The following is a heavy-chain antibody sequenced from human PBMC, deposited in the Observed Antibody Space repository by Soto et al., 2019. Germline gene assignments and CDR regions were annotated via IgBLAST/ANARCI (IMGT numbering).Heavy chain of an antibody. J-gene: IGHJ4*02. CDR3: ARDRANSPDYFDY. CDR1: GGSITRDDYY. D-gene: IGHD1-1*01. CDR2: IYYSGST. Sequence: SETLSLTCTVSGGSITRDDYYWTWIRQPPGKGLEWIGYIYYSGSTNYSPSLQSRVTISMDTSKNQFSLKLTSVSAADTAVYYCARDRANSPDYFDYWGRGTLVTVSS. V-gene: IGHV4-30-4*01.